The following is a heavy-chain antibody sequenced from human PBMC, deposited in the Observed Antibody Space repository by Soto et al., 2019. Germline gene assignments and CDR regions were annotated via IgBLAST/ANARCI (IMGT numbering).Heavy chain of an antibody. CDR1: GFTFSSYG. Sequence: QVQLVESGGGVVQPGRSLRLSCAASGFTFSSYGMQWVRQAPGKGLEWVAVISYDGSNKYYADSVKGRFTISRDNSTNSLYLQMTGLGAEDTDVYYCPFVRYWSSTSCYMYDYYDGMDVWGRGTTVSVSS. D-gene: IGHD2-2*02. J-gene: IGHJ6*02. CDR2: ISYDGSNK. CDR3: PFVRYWSSTSCYMYDYYDGMDV. V-gene: IGHV3-30*03.